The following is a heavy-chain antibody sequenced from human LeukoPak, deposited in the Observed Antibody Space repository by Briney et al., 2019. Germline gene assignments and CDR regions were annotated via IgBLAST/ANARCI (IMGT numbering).Heavy chain of an antibody. Sequence: SQTLSLTCTVSGGSISSGGYYWSWIRQPPGKGLEWIGYIYYSGSTNYNPSLKSRVTISVDTSKNQFSLKLSSVTAADTAVYYCARAPLTGDFRDAFDIWGQGTMVTVSS. CDR3: ARAPLTGDFRDAFDI. D-gene: IGHD7-27*01. CDR1: GGSISSGGYY. J-gene: IGHJ3*02. CDR2: IYYSGST. V-gene: IGHV4-61*08.